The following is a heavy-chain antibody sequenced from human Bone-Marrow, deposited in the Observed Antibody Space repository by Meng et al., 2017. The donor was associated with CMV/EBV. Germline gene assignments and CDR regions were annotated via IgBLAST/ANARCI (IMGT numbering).Heavy chain of an antibody. CDR2: IGTAGDT. CDR1: GFTFSSYD. CDR3: ARIHYYYGMDV. Sequence: ETLSLTCAASGFTFSSYDMHWVRQATGKGLEWVSAIGTAGDTYYPGSVKGRFTISRENAKNSLYLQMNSLRAGDTAVYYCARIHYYYGMDVWGQGTTVTVSS. V-gene: IGHV3-13*01. J-gene: IGHJ6*02.